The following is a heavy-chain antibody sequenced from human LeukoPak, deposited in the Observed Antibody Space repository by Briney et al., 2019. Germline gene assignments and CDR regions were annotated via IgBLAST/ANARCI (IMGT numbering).Heavy chain of an antibody. J-gene: IGHJ5*02. CDR2: ISAYNGNT. V-gene: IGHV1-18*01. CDR1: GYTFTRYG. D-gene: IGHD2-15*01. Sequence: ASLNVSCKASGYTFTRYGISWVRQAPGQGLECMGWISAYNGNTNYAQNLQGRVTMTTDTSTSTAYMELRSLRSDDTAVYYCARVNIVVVIAARNWFDPWGQGTLVTVSS. CDR3: ARVNIVVVIAARNWFDP.